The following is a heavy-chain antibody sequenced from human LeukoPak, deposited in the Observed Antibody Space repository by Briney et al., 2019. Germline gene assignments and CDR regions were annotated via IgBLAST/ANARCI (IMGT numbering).Heavy chain of an antibody. J-gene: IGHJ4*02. CDR1: GFTFSKYW. CDR2: INTDGTVT. D-gene: IGHD6-19*01. V-gene: IGHV3-74*01. Sequence: PGGSLRLPCAASGFTFSKYWMLWVRQAPGTGLESVSRINTDGTVTTYADSVKGRFTVSRDNADNTMFLQMNSVRDEDTAVYYCATKQWLAPPPDSWGQGTPVTVSS. CDR3: ATKQWLAPPPDS.